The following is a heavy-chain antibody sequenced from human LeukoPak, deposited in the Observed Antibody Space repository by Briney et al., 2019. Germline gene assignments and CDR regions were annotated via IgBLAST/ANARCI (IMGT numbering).Heavy chain of an antibody. D-gene: IGHD1-1*01. CDR3: AKTGGDNWNDDFSYYMDV. CDR2: ISKDGTNK. V-gene: IGHV3-30*18. J-gene: IGHJ6*03. Sequence: GGSLRLSCAASGFTLSTYWMSWVRQAPGKGLQWVAVISKDGTNKYYADSVKGRFTISRDNSKNTLYLQMNSLRVEDMAVYYCAKTGGDNWNDDFSYYMDVWGKGATVTVSS. CDR1: GFTLSTYW.